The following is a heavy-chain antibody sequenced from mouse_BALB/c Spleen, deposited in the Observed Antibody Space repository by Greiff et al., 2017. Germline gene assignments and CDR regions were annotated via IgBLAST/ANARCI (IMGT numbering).Heavy chain of an antibody. CDR3: ARGGAYYGNYPAMDY. CDR2: ISSGGST. J-gene: IGHJ4*01. V-gene: IGHV5-6-5*01. Sequence: DVQLVESGGGLVKPGGSLKLSCAASGFTFSSYAMSWVRQTPEKRLEWVASISSGGSTYYPDSVKGRFTISRDNARNILYLQMSSLRSEDTAMYYCARGGAYYGNYPAMDYWGQGTSVTVSS. CDR1: GFTFSSYA. D-gene: IGHD2-10*01.